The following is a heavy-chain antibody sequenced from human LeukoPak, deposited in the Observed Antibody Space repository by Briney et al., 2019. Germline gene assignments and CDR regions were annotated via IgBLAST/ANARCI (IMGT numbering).Heavy chain of an antibody. J-gene: IGHJ4*02. CDR2: IHHSVRT. CDR3: ARVRGYSSRQLFDY. Sequence: SQSLSLTCVVDAPSFSGYYWSWIRQPPGKWLGWNGEIHHSVRTTNNPSLKTRVTLSGDRSKNQFSLNLSSVTAADTAVYYCARVRGYSSRQLFDYWGQGTLVTVSS. V-gene: IGHV4-34*01. D-gene: IGHD6-13*01. CDR1: APSFSGYY.